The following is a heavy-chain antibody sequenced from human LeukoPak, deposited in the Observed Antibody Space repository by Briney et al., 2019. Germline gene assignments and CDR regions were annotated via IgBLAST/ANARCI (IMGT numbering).Heavy chain of an antibody. Sequence: PGGSLRLSCAASGFTFSTYDMNWVRQAPGKGLEWVSYISSSGSTIYYADSVKGRFTISRDNAKNSLYLQMNSLRAEDTAVYYCARESSTTVTFDYWGQGTLVTVSS. CDR3: ARESSTTVTFDY. CDR1: GFTFSTYD. CDR2: ISSSGSTI. D-gene: IGHD4-17*01. V-gene: IGHV3-48*04. J-gene: IGHJ4*02.